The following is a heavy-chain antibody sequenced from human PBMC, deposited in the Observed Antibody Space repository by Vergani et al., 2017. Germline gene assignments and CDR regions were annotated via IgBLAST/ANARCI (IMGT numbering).Heavy chain of an antibody. D-gene: IGHD5-24*01. Sequence: EVQLVESGGGLVQPGRSLRLSCAASGFTFDDYAMHWVRQAPGKGLEWVSGINWNSGTIDYADSVKGRFTISRDNAKNSLYLQMNSLRDEDMDLYYCAKDMGRMARIPGAWGQGTLVTVSS. V-gene: IGHV3-9*03. CDR3: AKDMGRMARIPGA. CDR1: GFTFDDYA. CDR2: INWNSGTI. J-gene: IGHJ5*02.